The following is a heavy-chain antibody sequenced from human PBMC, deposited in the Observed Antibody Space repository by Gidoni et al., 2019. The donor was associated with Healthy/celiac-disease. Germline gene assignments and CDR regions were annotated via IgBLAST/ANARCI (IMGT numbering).Heavy chain of an antibody. CDR2: IYSGGST. CDR1: GFTLSSNY. D-gene: IGHD6-19*01. Sequence: EVQLVDTGGGLIQPGGYLRLSCAASGFTLSSNYMSWVRQAPGKGLEWVSVIYSGGSTYYADSVKGRFTISRDNSKNTLYLQMNSLRAEDTAVYYCHGQQEGYSSGWYDDAFDIWGQGTMVTVSS. J-gene: IGHJ3*02. CDR3: HGQQEGYSSGWYDDAFDI. V-gene: IGHV3-53*02.